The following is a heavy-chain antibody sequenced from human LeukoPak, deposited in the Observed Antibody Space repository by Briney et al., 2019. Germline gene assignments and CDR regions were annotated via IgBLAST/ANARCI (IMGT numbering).Heavy chain of an antibody. D-gene: IGHD2-15*01. V-gene: IGHV5-51*01. CDR3: ARLGGYCNGANCYSDY. CDR2: MYPGDSDT. CDR1: GSNFSNYW. Sequence: GESLKISCKGFGSNFSNYWIGWVRQMPGKGLEWMGIMYPGDSDTRYSPSFQGQVTISADKSISTAYLQWSNLKASDTAMYYCARLGGYCNGANCYSDYWGQGTLVTVSS. J-gene: IGHJ4*02.